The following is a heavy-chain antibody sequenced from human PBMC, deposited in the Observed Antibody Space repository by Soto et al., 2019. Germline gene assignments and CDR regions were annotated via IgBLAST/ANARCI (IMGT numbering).Heavy chain of an antibody. CDR3: ARMDTGYDYGYFDN. CDR1: GYKFIGYW. CDR2: IWPGDSET. J-gene: IGHJ4*02. V-gene: IGHV5-51*01. Sequence: PGGSLKISCQGSGYKFIGYWIVWGRQKPGKGLEWMGIIWPGDSETRYSPSFQGQVTISADKSINTAYLQWSSLKASDTAMYYCARMDTGYDYGYFDNWGQGTQVTVSS. D-gene: IGHD5-18*01.